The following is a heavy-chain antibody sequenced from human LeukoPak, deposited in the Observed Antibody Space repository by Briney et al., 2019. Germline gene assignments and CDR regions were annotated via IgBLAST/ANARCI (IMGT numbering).Heavy chain of an antibody. CDR3: AKFSGYELEGIKIDY. Sequence: PGGSLRLSCAVSGFSFSTYGMHWVRQAPGKGLEWVAVITYDGYYKYYANSVKGRFTISSDNSKNTLYLQMNSLRAEDTAVYYCAKFSGYELEGIKIDYWGQGTLVTVSS. J-gene: IGHJ4*02. D-gene: IGHD5-12*01. CDR1: GFSFSTYG. V-gene: IGHV3-30*18. CDR2: ITYDGYYK.